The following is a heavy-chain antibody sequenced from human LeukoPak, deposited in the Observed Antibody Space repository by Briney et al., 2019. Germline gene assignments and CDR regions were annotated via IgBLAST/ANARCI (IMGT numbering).Heavy chain of an antibody. CDR3: AKDIQLST. CDR2: ISFSGDNS. D-gene: IGHD5-24*01. CDR1: GFNFRDAA. V-gene: IGHV3-23*01. Sequence: GGSLRLSCAASGFNFRDAAMAWVRQAPGKGLEWVSLISFSGDNSYYADSVKGRFTISRDNSKNTLSLQMNSLKVEDTAIYYCAKDIQLSTWGLGTMVTVSS. J-gene: IGHJ3*01.